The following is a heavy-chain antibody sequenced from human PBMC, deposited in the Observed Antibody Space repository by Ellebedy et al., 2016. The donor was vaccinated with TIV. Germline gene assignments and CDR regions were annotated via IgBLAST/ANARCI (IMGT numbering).Heavy chain of an antibody. Sequence: SETLSLXXTVSGGSVSSGSYYWSWIRQPPGKGLEWIGEINHSGGTNYNPSLKSRVTISVDRSKNQFSLKLSSVTAADTAVYYCTRDPSHGGCYHVYWGQGILVTVSS. CDR1: GGSVSSGSYY. V-gene: IGHV4-39*07. D-gene: IGHD1-26*01. J-gene: IGHJ4*02. CDR3: TRDPSHGGCYHVY. CDR2: INHSGGT.